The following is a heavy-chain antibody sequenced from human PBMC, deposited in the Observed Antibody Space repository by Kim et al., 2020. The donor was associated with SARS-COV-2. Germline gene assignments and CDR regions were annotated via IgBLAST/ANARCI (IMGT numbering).Heavy chain of an antibody. CDR3: VRDRRHGLSSPSLDS. V-gene: IGHV3-48*01. Sequence: GGSLRLSCVAFGFTFSDYSLHWVRQAPGKGLEWLSFITNDDGGIYYADSVKGRFTVSRDDSKNSLYLHMNSLTVDDTALYYCVRDRRHGLSSPSLDSLG. CDR1: GFTFSDYS. CDR2: ITNDDGGI. J-gene: IGHJ5*01.